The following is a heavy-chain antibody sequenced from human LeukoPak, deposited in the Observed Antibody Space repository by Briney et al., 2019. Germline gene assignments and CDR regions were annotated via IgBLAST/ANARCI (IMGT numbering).Heavy chain of an antibody. CDR3: ARAPIRDTVIFYFDY. CDR2: ISSSGSTI. D-gene: IGHD5-18*01. CDR1: GFTFSSYE. Sequence: GGSLRLSCAASGFTFSSYEMNWVRQAPGKGLEWVSYISSSGSTIYYADSVKGRFTISRDNAKNSLYLQMNSLRAEDTAVYYCARAPIRDTVIFYFDYWGQGTLVTVSS. J-gene: IGHJ4*02. V-gene: IGHV3-48*03.